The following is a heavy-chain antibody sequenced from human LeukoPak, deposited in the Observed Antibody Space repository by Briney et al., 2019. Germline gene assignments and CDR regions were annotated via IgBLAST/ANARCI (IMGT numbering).Heavy chain of an antibody. CDR2: NSWNSASV. V-gene: IGHV3-9*01. D-gene: IGHD6-13*01. CDR1: GVTLDDYG. J-gene: IGHJ5*02. Sequence: PGRSLRLSCEASGVTLDDYGMHWVRQAPGKGLEWVSTNSWNSASVGNVDSVKGRFTTSRDNPKKTLYLQMNSLRPEDTALYYCAKDYGYSSSWYDHWGQGTLVTVSS. CDR3: AKDYGYSSSWYDH.